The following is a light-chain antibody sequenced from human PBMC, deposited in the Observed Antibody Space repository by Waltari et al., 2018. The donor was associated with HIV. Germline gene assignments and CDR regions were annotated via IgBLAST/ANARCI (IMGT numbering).Light chain of an antibody. J-gene: IGLJ2*01. V-gene: IGLV2-14*01. Sequence: QSALTQPASVSGSPGQSITISCTGTSSDFGGYNCVSWYQQHPGKAPKLMIYEVTDHPSGVSYRFSGSKSGNTASLTISGLQAEDEAYSYSSSYTGSKIFGGGTKLTVL. CDR1: SSDFGGYNC. CDR2: EVT. CDR3: SSYTGSKI.